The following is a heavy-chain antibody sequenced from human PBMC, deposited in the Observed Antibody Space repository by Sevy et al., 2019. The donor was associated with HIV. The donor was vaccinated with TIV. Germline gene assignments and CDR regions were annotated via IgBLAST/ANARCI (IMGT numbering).Heavy chain of an antibody. CDR3: ALERLYSNVAEYFQN. V-gene: IGHV3-30-3*01. D-gene: IGHD1-1*01. CDR2: ISYDGSNR. CDR1: GFTFTYYS. J-gene: IGHJ1*01. Sequence: GGSLRLSCAASGFTFTYYSMHWARQAPGKGLEWVATISYDGSNRHYADSVQGRFTISRDNSKNSLFLQMNSLRAEDTAVYYCALERLYSNVAEYFQNWGQGTLVTVSS.